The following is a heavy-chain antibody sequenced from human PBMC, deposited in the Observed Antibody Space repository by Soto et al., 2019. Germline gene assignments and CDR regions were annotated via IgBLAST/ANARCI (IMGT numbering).Heavy chain of an antibody. CDR1: GGSISSSSYY. CDR3: ARHRGYSYGELDY. CDR2: IYYSGST. Sequence: QLQLQESGPGLVKPSETLSLTCTVSGGSISSSSYYWGWIRQPPGKGLEWIGSIYYSGSTYYNRALKSRVTEAADTSKNQFSLKQISVTAADTAVYYCARHRGYSYGELDYWGQGTLVTVSS. J-gene: IGHJ4*02. D-gene: IGHD5-18*01. V-gene: IGHV4-39*01.